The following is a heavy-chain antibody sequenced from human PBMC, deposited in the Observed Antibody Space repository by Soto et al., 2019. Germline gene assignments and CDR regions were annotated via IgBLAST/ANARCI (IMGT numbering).Heavy chain of an antibody. Sequence: GGALRLSCAASGFTFSSYAMSWVRQAPGKGLEWVSAISGSGGSTYYADSVKGRFTISRDNSKDTLYLQMNSLRAEDTAVYYCANSYGNALYTYWGQGTQVTVSS. J-gene: IGHJ4*02. CDR3: ANSYGNALYTY. V-gene: IGHV3-23*01. CDR2: ISGSGGST. D-gene: IGHD2-8*01. CDR1: GFTFSSYA.